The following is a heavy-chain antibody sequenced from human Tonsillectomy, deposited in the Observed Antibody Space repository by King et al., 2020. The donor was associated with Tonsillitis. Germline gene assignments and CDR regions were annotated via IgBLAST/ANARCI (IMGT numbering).Heavy chain of an antibody. CDR2: ISWNSGSI. V-gene: IGHV3-9*01. J-gene: IGHJ5*02. D-gene: IGHD3-16*01. CDR3: AKGGFVWGGEFDP. Sequence: VQLVESGGGLVQPGRSLRLSCAASGFTFDDYAMHWVRQAPGKGLEWVSGISWNSGSIGYADSVKGRFTISRANAKNSLYLQMNSLRAEDTALYYCAKGGFVWGGEFDPWGQGTLVTVSS. CDR1: GFTFDDYA.